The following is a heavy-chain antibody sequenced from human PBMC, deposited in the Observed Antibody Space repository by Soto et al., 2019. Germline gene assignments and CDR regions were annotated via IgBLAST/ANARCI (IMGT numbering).Heavy chain of an antibody. V-gene: IGHV3-23*01. CDR2: ISGSGGST. CDR1: VFTFSSYA. Sequence: EVQRLESGGGLVQPGGSRRLSCADSVFTFSSYAMSWVRQAPWKGLEWVSAISGSGGSTYYADSVKGRFTISRDKSKNTLYLQMNSLRADDTAVYYCAKFTTWLVYDYWGQGTLVPVSS. J-gene: IGHJ4*02. D-gene: IGHD6-19*01. CDR3: AKFTTWLVYDY.